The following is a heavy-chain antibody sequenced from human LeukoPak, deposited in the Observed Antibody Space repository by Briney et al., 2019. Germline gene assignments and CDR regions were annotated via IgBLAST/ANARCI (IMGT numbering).Heavy chain of an antibody. V-gene: IGHV3-23*01. D-gene: IGHD3-10*01. J-gene: IGHJ3*02. CDR2: ISGSGGST. CDR1: GFTFSSYA. Sequence: GGSLRLSCAASGFTFSSYAMSWVRQAPGKGLEWVSAISGSGGSTYYADSVKGRFTISRDNSKNTLYLQMNSLRAEDTAEYYCAKDLVTMVRGPRGLAFDIWGQGTMVTVSS. CDR3: AKDLVTMVRGPRGLAFDI.